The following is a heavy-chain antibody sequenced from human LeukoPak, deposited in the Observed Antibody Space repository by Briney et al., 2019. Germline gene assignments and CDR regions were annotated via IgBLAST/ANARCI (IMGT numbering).Heavy chain of an antibody. CDR2: LTGDGGT. V-gene: IGHV3-23*01. CDR1: GFIFANYA. CDR3: AKVKWKLIGYFDY. Sequence: GGSLRLSCAASGFIFANYAMSWVRQAPGKGLEWVSVLTGDGGTYYADSVKGRFTNSRDDSKNTLFLQMNSLRAEDTAVYFCAKVKWKLIGYFDYWGQGTLVTVSS. J-gene: IGHJ4*02. D-gene: IGHD1-20*01.